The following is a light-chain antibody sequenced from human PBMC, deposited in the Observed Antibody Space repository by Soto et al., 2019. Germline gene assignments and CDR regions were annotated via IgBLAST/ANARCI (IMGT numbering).Light chain of an antibody. Sequence: EIVLTQSPGTLSLSPGERATLSCRASQSVSSTYLARYQQKPGQAPRLLIYGASSRETGIPDTFSGSGSGTDFTLTISRLEPEDFAVYYCQQYDSSPYTFGQGTKLEIK. CDR3: QQYDSSPYT. J-gene: IGKJ2*01. CDR1: QSVSSTY. V-gene: IGKV3-20*01. CDR2: GAS.